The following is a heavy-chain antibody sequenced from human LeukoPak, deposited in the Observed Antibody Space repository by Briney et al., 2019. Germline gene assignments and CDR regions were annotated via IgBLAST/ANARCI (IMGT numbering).Heavy chain of an antibody. CDR3: ASSYYYDSSGYYL. CDR1: GGTFSSYA. CDR2: IIPIFGTA. Sequence: SVTVSCKSSGGTFSSYAISWVRQAPGQGLEWMGGIIPIFGTANYAQKFQGRVTITTDESTSTAYMELSSLRSEDTAVYYCASSYYYDSSGYYLWGQGTLVTVSS. D-gene: IGHD3-22*01. J-gene: IGHJ5*02. V-gene: IGHV1-69*05.